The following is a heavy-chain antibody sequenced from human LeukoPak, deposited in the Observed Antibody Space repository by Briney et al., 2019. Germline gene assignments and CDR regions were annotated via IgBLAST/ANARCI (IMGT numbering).Heavy chain of an antibody. CDR1: GFIFNKAW. CDR3: TPVMVEDRGF. CDR2: IKSKNDGETT. J-gene: IGHJ4*02. V-gene: IGHV3-15*01. D-gene: IGHD2-15*01. Sequence: GGSLRLSCAASGFIFNKAWMNWVRQAPGEGPEWVDRIKSKNDGETTDYGAPVKGRFTISRDDSKNTLYLQMNSLKTDDTAIYYCTPVMVEDRGFWGQGTLVTVSS.